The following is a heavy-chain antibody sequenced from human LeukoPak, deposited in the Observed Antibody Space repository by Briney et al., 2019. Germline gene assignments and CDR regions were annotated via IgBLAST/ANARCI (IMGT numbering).Heavy chain of an antibody. V-gene: IGHV3-21*01. CDR2: ISSSSSYV. Sequence: GGSLRLSCAASGFTFSSYSMNWVRQAPGKGLEWVSSISSSSSYVYYADSVKGRFNISRDNAKNSLYLQMNSLRAEDTAVYYCARKDGIVGVPDAFDIWGQGTMVTVSS. CDR3: ARKDGIVGVPDAFDI. J-gene: IGHJ3*02. D-gene: IGHD1-26*01. CDR1: GFTFSSYS.